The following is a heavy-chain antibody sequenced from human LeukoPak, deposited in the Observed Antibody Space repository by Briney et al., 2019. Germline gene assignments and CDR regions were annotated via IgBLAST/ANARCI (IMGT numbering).Heavy chain of an antibody. CDR2: ITDYFGNT. Sequence: ASVKVSCKASGYTFTSYGLSWVRQAPGQGLEWMGRITDYFGNTNYAQKFQGRVIMTTDTSTSTASMELRSLTSDDTAVYYCARGGDYYDSSGYPPYYWGQGTLVTVSS. CDR3: ARGGDYYDSSGYPPYY. V-gene: IGHV1-18*01. CDR1: GYTFTSYG. D-gene: IGHD3-22*01. J-gene: IGHJ4*02.